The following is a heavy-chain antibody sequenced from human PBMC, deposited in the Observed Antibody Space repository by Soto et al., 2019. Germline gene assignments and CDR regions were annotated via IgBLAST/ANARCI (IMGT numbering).Heavy chain of an antibody. CDR1: GYSFTSYW. CDR3: ARQRKEASRYQTVRVYHGMDV. V-gene: IGHV5-51*01. Sequence: PGESLKISCKGSGYSFTSYWVGWVRQMPGKGLEWMGIIYPGDSDTRYSPSFQGQVTISADKSISTAYLQWSSLKASDTAMYYCARQRKEASRYQTVRVYHGMDVWRQGTTVPVSS. J-gene: IGHJ6*02. CDR2: IYPGDSDT. D-gene: IGHD3-9*01.